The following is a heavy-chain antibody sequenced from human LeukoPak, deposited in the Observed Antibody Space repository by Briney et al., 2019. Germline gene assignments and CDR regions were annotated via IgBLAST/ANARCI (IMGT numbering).Heavy chain of an antibody. D-gene: IGHD5-24*01. J-gene: IGHJ4*02. CDR1: GFTFGSYA. CDR2: ISSSSTI. V-gene: IGHV3-48*04. Sequence: GGSLRLSCAASGFTFGSYAMSWVRQAPGKGLEWVSYISSSSTIYYADSVKGRFTISRDNANNSLYLQMSSLRAEDTAVYYRARDLDGSGGRWLPFDYWGQGTLVTVSS. CDR3: ARDLDGSGGRWLPFDY.